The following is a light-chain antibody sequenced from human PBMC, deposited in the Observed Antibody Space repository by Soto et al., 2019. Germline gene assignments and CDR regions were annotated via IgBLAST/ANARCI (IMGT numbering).Light chain of an antibody. V-gene: IGLV2-14*01. J-gene: IGLJ3*02. CDR3: SSYTSSSTLHWV. CDR1: SSGVGGYKNVYKY. Sequence: QSVLTQPASVSGSPGQSITISCTGTSSGVGGYKNVYKYVSWYQQHPGKAPKLMIYEVSNRPSGVSNRFSGSKSGNTASLTISGLQAEDEAEYYCSSYTSSSTLHWVFGGGTKLTVL. CDR2: EVS.